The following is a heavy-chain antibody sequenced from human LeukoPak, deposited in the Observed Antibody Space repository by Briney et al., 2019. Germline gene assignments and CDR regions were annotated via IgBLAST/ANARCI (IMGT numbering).Heavy chain of an antibody. Sequence: GGSLRLSCAASGFTFSSYWMCWVRQAPGKGLEWVAIIKQDGSDKYYVDSVEGRFIISRDSAKNSLYLQMNSLRAEDTAVYYCLTSTRSHRFDYWGQGTLVTVSS. CDR1: GFTFSSYW. CDR3: LTSTRSHRFDY. D-gene: IGHD2-15*01. J-gene: IGHJ4*02. CDR2: IKQDGSDK. V-gene: IGHV3-7*01.